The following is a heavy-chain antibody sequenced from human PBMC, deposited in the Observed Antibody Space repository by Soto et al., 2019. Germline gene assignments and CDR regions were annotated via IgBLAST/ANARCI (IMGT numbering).Heavy chain of an antibody. CDR3: AHFDWFIDY. Sequence: PGWSLRLSCVVSGFTFSTNAMSWVRQAPRKGLEWVSGISRSGASTYYADSVKGRFTISRDNSKNTLYLQMNSLRAEETAVYYCAHFDWFIDYWGQGTLVTVS. CDR1: GFTFSTNA. CDR2: ISRSGAST. D-gene: IGHD3-9*01. V-gene: IGHV3-23*01. J-gene: IGHJ4*02.